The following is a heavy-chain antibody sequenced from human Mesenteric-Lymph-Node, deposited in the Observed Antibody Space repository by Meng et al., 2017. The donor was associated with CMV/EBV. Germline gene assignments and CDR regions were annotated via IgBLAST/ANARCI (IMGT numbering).Heavy chain of an antibody. CDR3: VRMEIRGIIDP. Sequence: CKASGYTFTNYEFTGGGQATGQGLEWMGWMNSNSGNTGKAQKFKARLTLHRDTSISTASMELGGMTSEDTAIYYCVRMEIRGIIDPWGQGALVTVSS. J-gene: IGHJ5*02. CDR2: MNSNSGNT. V-gene: IGHV1-8*01. CDR1: GYTFTNYE. D-gene: IGHD3-10*01.